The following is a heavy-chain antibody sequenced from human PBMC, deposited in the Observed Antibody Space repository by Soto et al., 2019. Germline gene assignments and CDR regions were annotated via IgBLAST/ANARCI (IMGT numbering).Heavy chain of an antibody. V-gene: IGHV3-23*01. Sequence: PGGSLRLSCAASGFTFISYAMSWVLQAPGKGLEWVSAISGSGGSTYYADSVKGRFTISRDNSKNTLYLQMNSLRAEDTAVYYCAKGSVSYYYYYMDVWGKGTTVTVSS. CDR3: AKGSVSYYYYYMDV. CDR2: ISGSGGST. D-gene: IGHD1-20*01. J-gene: IGHJ6*03. CDR1: GFTFISYA.